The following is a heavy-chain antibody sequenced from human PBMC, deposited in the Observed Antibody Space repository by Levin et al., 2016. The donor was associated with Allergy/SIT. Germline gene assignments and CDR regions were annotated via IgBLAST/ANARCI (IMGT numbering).Heavy chain of an antibody. J-gene: IGHJ4*02. V-gene: IGHV3-66*01. CDR2: IYSGGST. CDR3: AKDQVDDILTGYADY. Sequence: GESLKISCAASGFTVSSNYMSWVRQAPGKGLEWVSVIYSGGSTYYADSVKGRFTISRDNSKNTLYLQMNSLRAEDTAVYYCAKDQVDDILTGYADYWGQGTLVTVSS. CDR1: GFTVSSNY. D-gene: IGHD3-9*01.